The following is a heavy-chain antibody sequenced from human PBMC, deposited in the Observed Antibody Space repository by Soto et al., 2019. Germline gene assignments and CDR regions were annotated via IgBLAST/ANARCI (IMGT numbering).Heavy chain of an antibody. D-gene: IGHD1-20*01. J-gene: IGHJ4*02. V-gene: IGHV3-30-3*01. Sequence: PGESLKISCAASGFTLSDFAMHWVRQAPGKGLEWVVVISYDRSKKYFADSVKGRFTISRDNSNNTLYLQMNSLRPDDTAVYHCANWHYDSWGPGTLVTVSS. CDR1: GFTLSDFA. CDR3: ANWHYDS. CDR2: ISYDRSKK.